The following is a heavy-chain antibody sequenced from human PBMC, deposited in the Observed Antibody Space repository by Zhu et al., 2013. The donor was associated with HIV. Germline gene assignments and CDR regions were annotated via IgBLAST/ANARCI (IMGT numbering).Heavy chain of an antibody. J-gene: IGHJ6*02. D-gene: IGHD5-12*01. V-gene: IGHV1-2*02. Sequence: QVQLVQSGAEVKKPGASVKVSCKTSGYTFIGYYIHWVRQAPGQGLEWMGWINLNSGGTNFAQTFQARVTMTTDTSISTAYMELSSLRSDDTAVYYCARGDIVPTTYYYHGMDVWGQGTTVTVSS. CDR3: ARGDIVPTTYYYHGMDV. CDR1: GYTFIGYY. CDR2: INLNSGGT.